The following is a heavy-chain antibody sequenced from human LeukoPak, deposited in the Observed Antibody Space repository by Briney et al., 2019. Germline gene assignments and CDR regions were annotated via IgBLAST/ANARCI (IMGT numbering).Heavy chain of an antibody. J-gene: IGHJ5*02. CDR3: ARDLKA. CDR2: IYHSGST. CDR1: GYSISSGYY. Sequence: SETLSLTCTVSGYSISSGYYWGWIWQPPGKGLEWIGSIYHSGSTYYNPSLKSRVTISVDTSKNQFSLKLSSVTAADTAVYYCARDLKAWGQGTLVTVSS. V-gene: IGHV4-38-2*02.